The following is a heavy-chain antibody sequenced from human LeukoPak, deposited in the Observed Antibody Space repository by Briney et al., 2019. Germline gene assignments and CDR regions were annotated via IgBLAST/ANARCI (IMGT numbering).Heavy chain of an antibody. Sequence: PGGSLRLSCAASGFTFSSFWMSWIRQAPGKGLEWVANIKQDGSEKYYVDSVKGRFTISRDDSKNTLYLQMNSLRDEDTARYYCAKIRAPAYDVWGQGTMVTVSS. CDR3: AKIRAPAYDV. D-gene: IGHD3-3*02. J-gene: IGHJ3*01. CDR1: GFTFSSFW. CDR2: IKQDGSEK. V-gene: IGHV3-7*03.